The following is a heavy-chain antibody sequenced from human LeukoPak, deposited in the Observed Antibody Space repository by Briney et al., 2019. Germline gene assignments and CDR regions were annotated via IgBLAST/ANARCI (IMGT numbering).Heavy chain of an antibody. CDR3: AREGGLEKSGDY. D-gene: IGHD3-10*01. Sequence: GGSLRLSCAASGFTFSSYTMSWVRQAPGKGLEWVSCIGSRSDYIYSADSVKGRFTISRDNAKNSLYLQMNSLGAEDTAVYYCAREGGLEKSGDYWGQGTLVTVSS. CDR2: IGSRSDYI. V-gene: IGHV3-21*01. CDR1: GFTFSSYT. J-gene: IGHJ4*02.